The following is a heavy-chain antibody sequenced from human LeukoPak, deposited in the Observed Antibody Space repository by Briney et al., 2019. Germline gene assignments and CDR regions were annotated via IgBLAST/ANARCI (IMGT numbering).Heavy chain of an antibody. CDR1: GGSFSGYY. Sequence: PSETLSLTCAVYGGSFSGYYWSWIRQPPGKGLEWIGEINHSGSTNYNPSLKSRVTISVDTSKNQFSLKLSPVTAADTAVYYCARGRTYYDFWSGYLSNPFDIWGQGTMVTVSS. CDR3: ARGRTYYDFWSGYLSNPFDI. V-gene: IGHV4-34*01. D-gene: IGHD3-3*01. J-gene: IGHJ3*02. CDR2: INHSGST.